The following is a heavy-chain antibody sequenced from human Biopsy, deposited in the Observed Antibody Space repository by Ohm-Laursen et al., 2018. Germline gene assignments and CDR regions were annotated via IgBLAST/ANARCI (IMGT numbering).Heavy chain of an antibody. Sequence: TLSLTCTVSGASITSYYWSWIRQPAGKGLEWIGHTYKGGNTNHNPSLKSRVSMSVDTSKNQLSLTLGSVTAADTAVYYCARDLPSSYYYAMDVWGQGTTVTVPS. V-gene: IGHV4-4*07. CDR3: ARDLPSSYYYAMDV. CDR1: GASITSYY. CDR2: TYKGGNT. J-gene: IGHJ6*02.